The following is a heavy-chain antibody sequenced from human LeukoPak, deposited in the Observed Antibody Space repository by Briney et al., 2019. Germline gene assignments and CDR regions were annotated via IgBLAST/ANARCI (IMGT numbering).Heavy chain of an antibody. CDR3: ARHPPRDCSSSSCYKRWFDP. CDR2: MHYSGST. J-gene: IGHJ5*02. CDR1: GGSISSSDSY. V-gene: IGHV4-39*01. Sequence: PSETLSLTCTVSGGSISSSDSYWGWIRQPPGKGLEWIGSMHYSGSTYYNPSLKSRVTISVDTSKNQFSLKLNSVTAADTAVYYCARHPPRDCSSSSCYKRWFDPWGQGTLVTVSS. D-gene: IGHD2-2*02.